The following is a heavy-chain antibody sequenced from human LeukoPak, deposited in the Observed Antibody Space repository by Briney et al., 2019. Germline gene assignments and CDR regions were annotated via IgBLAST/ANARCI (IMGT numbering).Heavy chain of an antibody. CDR2: IYYSGST. CDR3: ARVAGRFGEVFVDY. Sequence: SQTLSLTCTVSGGSISSGGYYWSWIRQHPGKGLEWIGYIYYSGSTYYNPSLKSRVTISVDTSKNQFSLKLSSVTAADTAVYYCARVAGRFGEVFVDYWGQGTLVTVSS. J-gene: IGHJ4*02. D-gene: IGHD3-10*01. V-gene: IGHV4-31*03. CDR1: GGSISSGGYY.